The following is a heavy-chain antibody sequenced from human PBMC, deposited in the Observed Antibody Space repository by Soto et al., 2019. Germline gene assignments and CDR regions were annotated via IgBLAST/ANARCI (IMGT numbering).Heavy chain of an antibody. Sequence: QVQLVESGGGVVQPGRSLRLSCAASGFTFSSYAMHWVRQAPGKGLEWVAVISYDGSNKYYADSVKGRFTISRDNSKNTLYLQMNSLRAEDTAVYYCARPIGIRTTRSGIGYWGQGTLVTVSS. CDR2: ISYDGSNK. D-gene: IGHD4-17*01. V-gene: IGHV3-30-3*01. CDR3: ARPIGIRTTRSGIGY. CDR1: GFTFSSYA. J-gene: IGHJ4*02.